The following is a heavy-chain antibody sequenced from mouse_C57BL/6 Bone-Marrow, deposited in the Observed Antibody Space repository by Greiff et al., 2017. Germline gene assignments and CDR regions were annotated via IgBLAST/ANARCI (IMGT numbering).Heavy chain of an antibody. CDR3: TKDYAMDY. Sequence: VQLQQSGAELVRPGASVKLSCTASGFNIKDDYMHWVKQRPEQGLEWLGWIDPANGDTEYASKFQGKATITADTSSNTAYLQLSSLTSEDTAVYYCTKDYAMDYGGQGTSVTVSS. V-gene: IGHV14-4*01. J-gene: IGHJ4*01. CDR1: GFNIKDDY. CDR2: IDPANGDT.